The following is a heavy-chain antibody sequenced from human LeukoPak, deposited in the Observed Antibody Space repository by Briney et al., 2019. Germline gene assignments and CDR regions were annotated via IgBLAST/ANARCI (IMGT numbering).Heavy chain of an antibody. D-gene: IGHD4-17*01. CDR3: ARNGDYWSWGY. V-gene: IGHV4-39*07. CDR2: IYYSGST. Sequence: PSETLSLTCTVSGGSISSSSYYWGWIRQPPGKGLEWIGSIYYSGSTYYNPSLKSRVTISVDTSKNQFSLKLSSVTAADTAVYYCARNGDYWSWGYWGQGTLVTVSS. CDR1: GGSISSSSYY. J-gene: IGHJ4*02.